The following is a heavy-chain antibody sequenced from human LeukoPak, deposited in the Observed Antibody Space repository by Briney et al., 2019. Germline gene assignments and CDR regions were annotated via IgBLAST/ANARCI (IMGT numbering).Heavy chain of an antibody. J-gene: IGHJ4*02. CDR1: GYTFTNYG. D-gene: IGHD5-24*01. CDR2: ISGYQGST. Sequence: ASVKVSCKASGYTFTNYGNTWVRQAPGQGLEWMGWISGYQGSTKYAQNFQGRVTMTIDTSTSTAYMDLRSLRSDDTAIYFRARSDLGTITAGPVNYWGQGTLVAVSS. CDR3: ARSDLGTITAGPVNY. V-gene: IGHV1-18*01.